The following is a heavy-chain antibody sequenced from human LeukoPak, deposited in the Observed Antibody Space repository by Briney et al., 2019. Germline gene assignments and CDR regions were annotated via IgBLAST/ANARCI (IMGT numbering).Heavy chain of an antibody. CDR3: AKDVRGSTSWYGLDY. CDR1: GFTFNNYA. Sequence: PGRSLRLSCASSGFTFNNYAMHWVRQAPGKGLEWVAVISYHGNNKYYGDSVKGRFTISRDNSKNTLYLQMNSLRAEDTALYYCAKDVRGSTSWYGLDYWGQGTLVTVSS. J-gene: IGHJ4*02. D-gene: IGHD6-13*01. V-gene: IGHV3-30*04. CDR2: ISYHGNNK.